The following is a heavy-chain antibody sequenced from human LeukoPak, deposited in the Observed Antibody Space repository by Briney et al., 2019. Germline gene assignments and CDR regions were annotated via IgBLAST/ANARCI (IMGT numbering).Heavy chain of an antibody. CDR1: GFTFSSYA. D-gene: IGHD2-8*01. V-gene: IGHV3-21*01. CDR2: ISSSSSFI. J-gene: IGHJ5*02. CDR3: ARDPFYCTNGVCYPYNNWFDP. Sequence: GGSLRLSCAASGFTFSSYAMSWVRQAPGKGLEWVSSISSSSSFIYYADSVKGRFTISRDNAKNSLYLQMNSLRAEDTAVYYCARDPFYCTNGVCYPYNNWFDPWGQGTLVTVSS.